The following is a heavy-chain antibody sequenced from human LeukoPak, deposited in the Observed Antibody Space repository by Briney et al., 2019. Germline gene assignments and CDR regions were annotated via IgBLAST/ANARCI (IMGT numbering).Heavy chain of an antibody. CDR2: ISAYNGNT. CDR3: ARGDSSGYWSLNWFDP. Sequence: ASVKVSCKASGYTFTSYGISWVRQAPGQGLEWMGWISAYNGNTNYAQELQGRVTMTTDTSTSTAYMELRSLRSDDTAVYYCARGDSSGYWSLNWFDPWGQGTLVTVSS. D-gene: IGHD3-22*01. CDR1: GYTFTSYG. J-gene: IGHJ5*02. V-gene: IGHV1-18*01.